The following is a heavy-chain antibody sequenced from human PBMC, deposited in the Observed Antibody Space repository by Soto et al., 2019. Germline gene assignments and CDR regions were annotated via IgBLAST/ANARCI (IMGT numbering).Heavy chain of an antibody. CDR2: SIHIVGTA. D-gene: IGHD3-10*01. Sequence: QVQLVQNGAEVKKPVSSVKVSCKASGGTFSSYAISWVRQAPGQGLVWMGGSIHIVGTANYAQKFQGRVTITADKATSTGHMQLSSLRSEDTAVYYCASPKRGGKQFSLYYYYGMDVWGQGTTVTVSS. J-gene: IGHJ6*02. CDR1: GGTFSSYA. CDR3: ASPKRGGKQFSLYYYYGMDV. V-gene: IGHV1-69*06.